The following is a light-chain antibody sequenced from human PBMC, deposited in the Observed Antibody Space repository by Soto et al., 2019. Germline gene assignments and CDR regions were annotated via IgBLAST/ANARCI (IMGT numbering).Light chain of an antibody. Sequence: QSVLTQPPSASGTPGQRVTISCSGSSSNIGSNIVNWYQQLPGTAPKLLIYNNNQRPSGVPDRFSGSKSGTSATLGITGLQTGDEADYYCGTWDDSLSAGIFGGGTKLTVL. CDR3: GTWDDSLSAGI. CDR2: NNN. V-gene: IGLV1-44*01. J-gene: IGLJ2*01. CDR1: SSNIGSNI.